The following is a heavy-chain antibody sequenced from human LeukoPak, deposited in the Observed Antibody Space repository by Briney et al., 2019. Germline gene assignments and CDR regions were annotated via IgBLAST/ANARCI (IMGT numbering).Heavy chain of an antibody. CDR2: IGTASDT. CDR3: ARGPPRGKYYYMDV. V-gene: IGHV3-13*01. Sequence: GGSLRLSCAASGFTFSSFDMHWVRQPTGQGLEWVSTIGTASDTYYPGSVEGRFTLSRDNAKNSLHLQMNSLTAGDTAVYYCARGPPRGKYYYMDVWGKGTTVTASS. D-gene: IGHD1-1*01. J-gene: IGHJ6*03. CDR1: GFTFSSFD.